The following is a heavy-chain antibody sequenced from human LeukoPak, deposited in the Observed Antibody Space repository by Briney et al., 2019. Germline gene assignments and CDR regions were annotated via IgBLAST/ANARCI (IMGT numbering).Heavy chain of an antibody. Sequence: SVKVSCKASGGTFSSYAISWVRQAPGQGLEWMGGIIPIFGTANYAQKFQGRVTITADESTSTAYVELSSLRSEDTAVYYCAREKGSYYSAYFDYWGQGTLVTVSS. CDR3: AREKGSYYSAYFDY. D-gene: IGHD1-26*01. CDR2: IIPIFGTA. CDR1: GGTFSSYA. V-gene: IGHV1-69*13. J-gene: IGHJ4*02.